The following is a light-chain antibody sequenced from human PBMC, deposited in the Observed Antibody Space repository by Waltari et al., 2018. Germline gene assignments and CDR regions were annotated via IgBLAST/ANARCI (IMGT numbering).Light chain of an antibody. V-gene: IGKV3-20*01. J-gene: IGKJ1*01. CDR1: QSVHSDY. CDR2: GAS. Sequence: EIVLTQSLGTLSLSPGERATLSCRASQSVHSDYLGWYQQKPGQAPRLLIYGASNRATDIPDRFSGSGSGTDFTLTISRLEPEDFAVYYCQHYTYPLWTFGQGTKVEIK. CDR3: QHYTYPLWT.